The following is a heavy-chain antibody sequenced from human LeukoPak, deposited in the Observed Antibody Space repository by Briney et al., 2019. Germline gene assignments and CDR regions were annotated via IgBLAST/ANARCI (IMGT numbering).Heavy chain of an antibody. CDR1: GGSISSSSYY. CDR3: ARGEVAAPFDY. D-gene: IGHD6-13*01. J-gene: IGHJ4*02. CDR2: IYYSGST. V-gene: IGHV4-39*07. Sequence: SETLSLTCTVSGGSISSSSYYWGWIRQPPGKGLEWIGSIYYSGSTYYNPSLKSRVTISVDTSKNQFSLKLSSVTAADTAVYYCARGEVAAPFDYWGQGTLVTVSS.